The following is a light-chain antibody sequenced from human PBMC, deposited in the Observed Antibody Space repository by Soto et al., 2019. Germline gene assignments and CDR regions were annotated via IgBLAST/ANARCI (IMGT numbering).Light chain of an antibody. CDR1: QSVSTS. Sequence: ERVMTQSPATLSVSPGERAILSCRASQSVSTSLAWYQQKPGQAPRLLIYGASTRATGIPARFSGSGSGTEFTLTISRLQSEDFAVYYCQQYNDRWTFGQGTKV. CDR3: QQYNDRWT. CDR2: GAS. J-gene: IGKJ1*01. V-gene: IGKV3-15*01.